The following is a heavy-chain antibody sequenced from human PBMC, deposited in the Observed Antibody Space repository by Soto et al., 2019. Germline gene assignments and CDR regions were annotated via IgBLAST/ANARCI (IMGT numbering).Heavy chain of an antibody. D-gene: IGHD3-3*01. Sequence: QVQLVQSGTVVQRRGSSVKVSCQASGGTFSSHGMAWVRQAPGQGLEWMGGIIPTFGTPTYAPKFQGRVTITADKSTNTAYMELRSLRSEDTGVYYCASERSAQYLEFWGQGTLITVSS. J-gene: IGHJ4*02. CDR2: IIPTFGTP. V-gene: IGHV1-69*06. CDR3: ASERSAQYLEF. CDR1: GGTFSSHG.